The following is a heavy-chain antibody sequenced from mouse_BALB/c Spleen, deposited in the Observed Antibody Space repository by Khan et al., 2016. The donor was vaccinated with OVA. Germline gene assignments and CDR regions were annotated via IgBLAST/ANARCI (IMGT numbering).Heavy chain of an antibody. CDR1: GYSITSGYA. J-gene: IGHJ2*01. Sequence: EVQLQESGPGLVKPSQSLSLTCTVTGYSITSGYAWNWIRQFPGNKLEWMGYISYSGGTSYTPSLQSRISITRDTSKNQFFLQLNSVTTEDTATYYSARGNYYGYYFDYWGQGTTLTVSS. D-gene: IGHD1-1*01. CDR3: ARGNYYGYYFDY. CDR2: ISYSGGT. V-gene: IGHV3-2*02.